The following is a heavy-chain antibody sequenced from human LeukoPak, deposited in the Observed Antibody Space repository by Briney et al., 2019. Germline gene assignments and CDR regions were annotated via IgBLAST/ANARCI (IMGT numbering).Heavy chain of an antibody. CDR1: GYSFTSYW. CDR2: IYPGDSDT. V-gene: IGHV5-51*01. CDR3: ARSRYSGSYSYYYYMDV. Sequence: PGESLKISCKGSGYSFTSYWIGWVRQMPGKGLEWMGIIYPGDSDTRYSPSFQGQVTISADKSISTAYLQWSSLKASDTAMYYCARSRYSGSYSYYYYMDVWGKGTTVTVS. D-gene: IGHD1-26*01. J-gene: IGHJ6*03.